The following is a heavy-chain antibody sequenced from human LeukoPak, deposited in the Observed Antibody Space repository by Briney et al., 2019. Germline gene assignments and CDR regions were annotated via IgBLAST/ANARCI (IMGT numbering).Heavy chain of an antibody. CDR2: ISSSGSTI. J-gene: IGHJ4*02. D-gene: IGHD1-26*01. V-gene: IGHV3-48*03. Sequence: GGSLRLSCAASGFTFSSYEMNGVRQAPGKGREWVSYISSSGSTIYYADSVKGRFTISRDNAKNSLYLQMNSLRAEDTAVYYCARDWDGHSGSYYDFDYWGQGTLVTVSS. CDR1: GFTFSSYE. CDR3: ARDWDGHSGSYYDFDY.